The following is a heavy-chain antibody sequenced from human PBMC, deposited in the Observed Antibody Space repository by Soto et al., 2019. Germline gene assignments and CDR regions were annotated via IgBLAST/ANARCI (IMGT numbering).Heavy chain of an antibody. D-gene: IGHD2-2*01. CDR1: GFTFSNAW. J-gene: IGHJ5*02. Sequence: GGSLRLSCAASGFTFSNAWMSWVRQAPGKGLEWVGRIKSKTDGGTTDYAAPVKGRFTISSDDSKNTLYLQMNSLKTEDTAVYYCTTEYIVVVPAALGNWFDPWGQGTLVTVSS. CDR3: TTEYIVVVPAALGNWFDP. CDR2: IKSKTDGGTT. V-gene: IGHV3-15*01.